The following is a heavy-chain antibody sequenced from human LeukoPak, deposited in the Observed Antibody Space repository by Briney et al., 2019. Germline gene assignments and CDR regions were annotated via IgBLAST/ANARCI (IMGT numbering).Heavy chain of an antibody. J-gene: IGHJ4*02. D-gene: IGHD1-26*01. CDR3: TKDIGPGWEPPMGFFDY. CDR2: ISWNSGSI. Sequence: GGSLRLSCAASGFTFDDYAMHWVRQAPGKGLEWVSGISWNSGSIGYADSVKGRFTISRDNAKNSLYLQMNSLRAEDMALYYCTKDIGPGWEPPMGFFDYWGQGTLVTVSS. CDR1: GFTFDDYA. V-gene: IGHV3-9*03.